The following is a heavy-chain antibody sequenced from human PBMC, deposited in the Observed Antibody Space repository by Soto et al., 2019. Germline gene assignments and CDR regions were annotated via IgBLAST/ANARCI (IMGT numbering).Heavy chain of an antibody. CDR1: GFTFRNQW. D-gene: IGHD3-10*01. J-gene: IGHJ6*02. CDR2: INGDGTRA. CDR3: ARGGAAGRVDAIDI. Sequence: EVQLEESGGGAVQLGESLRVTCVASGFTFRNQWMHWVRQVPGKGLVWVSRINGDGTRASYADFVKGRFTISRDNARNLLFLQLNSLTVEDAGGYHCARGGAAGRVDAIDIWRPGTTVAVSS. V-gene: IGHV3-74*01.